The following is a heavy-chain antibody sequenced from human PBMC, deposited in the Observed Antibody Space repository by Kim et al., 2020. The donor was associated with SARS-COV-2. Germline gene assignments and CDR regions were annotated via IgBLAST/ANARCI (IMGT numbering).Heavy chain of an antibody. CDR1: GGSFSGYY. CDR2: INHSGST. D-gene: IGHD5-18*01. J-gene: IGHJ4*02. Sequence: SETLSLTCAVYGGSFSGYYWSWIRQPPGKGLEWIGEINHSGSTNYNPSLKSRVTISVDTSKNQFSLKLSSVTAADTAVYYCARGGYSRHIDYWGQGTLVTVSS. CDR3: ARGGYSRHIDY. V-gene: IGHV4-34*01.